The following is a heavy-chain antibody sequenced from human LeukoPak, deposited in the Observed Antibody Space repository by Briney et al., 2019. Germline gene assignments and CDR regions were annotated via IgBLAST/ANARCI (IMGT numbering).Heavy chain of an antibody. V-gene: IGHV5-51*01. CDR2: IDPSDSET. Sequence: GESLKISCKASGYSFTNYWIDWVRQMPGKGLEWMGIIDPSDSETRYTPSFQGQVSISVDKSLTTAYLQWTSLKASDTAMYYCARQTAMGRSGDYWGQGTLVTVSS. CDR3: ARQTAMGRSGDY. D-gene: IGHD5-18*01. J-gene: IGHJ4*02. CDR1: GYSFTNYW.